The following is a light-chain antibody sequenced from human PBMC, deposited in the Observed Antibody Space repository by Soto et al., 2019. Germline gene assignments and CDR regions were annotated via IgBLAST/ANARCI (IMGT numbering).Light chain of an antibody. CDR2: GAS. CDR3: QQYNNWPLLT. Sequence: EIVMTQSPATLSVSPGERATLSCRASQSVSSNLAWYQQKPGQAPRLLIYGASTRATGIPARFSGSRSGTEFTLTISSLQSEDFVVYYCQQYNNWPLLTFGGGTKVEIK. J-gene: IGKJ4*01. CDR1: QSVSSN. V-gene: IGKV3-15*01.